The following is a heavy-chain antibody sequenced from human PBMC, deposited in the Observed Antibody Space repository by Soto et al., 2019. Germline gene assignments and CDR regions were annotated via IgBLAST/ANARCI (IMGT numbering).Heavy chain of an antibody. D-gene: IGHD3-10*01. Sequence: QVQLMQSGAEVKKPGASVRVSCKASGYTFTHFYIHWVRRAPGQGLEWMGGINPNTGDTNYAQKFRHRISMTKSTSTDPVKMILSTLRSGDTAVYYCARVPGHKNSRGDYWGQGTRVTVAS. CDR2: INPNTGDT. CDR1: GYTFTHFY. J-gene: IGHJ4*02. V-gene: IGHV1-2*02. CDR3: ARVPGHKNSRGDY.